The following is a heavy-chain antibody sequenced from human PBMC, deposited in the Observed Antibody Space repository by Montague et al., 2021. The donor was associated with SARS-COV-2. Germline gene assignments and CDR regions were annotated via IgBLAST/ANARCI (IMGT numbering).Heavy chain of an antibody. CDR3: ARGLEGYSSGWYWDY. J-gene: IGHJ4*02. CDR2: IYYSGST. Sequence: SETLSLTCTVSGGSISSYYWSWIRQPPGKGLEWIGYIYYSGSTNCNPSLKSRVTISVDTSKNQFSLKLSSVTAADTAVYYCARGLEGYSSGWYWDYWGQGTLVTVSS. V-gene: IGHV4-59*08. D-gene: IGHD6-19*01. CDR1: GGSISSYY.